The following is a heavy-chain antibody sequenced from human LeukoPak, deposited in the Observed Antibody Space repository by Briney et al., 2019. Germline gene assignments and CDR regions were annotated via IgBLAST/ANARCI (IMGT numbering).Heavy chain of an antibody. CDR2: MNPNSGNT. D-gene: IGHD3-10*01. Sequence: ASVKVSCKASGYTFTSYDINWVRQATGQGLEWMGWMNPNSGNTGYAQKFQGRVTMTRNTSISTAYMELSSLRPEDTAVYYCARKGWNYYGSGSYYPILYYYGMDVWGQGTTVTVSS. CDR1: GYTFTSYD. J-gene: IGHJ6*02. CDR3: ARKGWNYYGSGSYYPILYYYGMDV. V-gene: IGHV1-8*01.